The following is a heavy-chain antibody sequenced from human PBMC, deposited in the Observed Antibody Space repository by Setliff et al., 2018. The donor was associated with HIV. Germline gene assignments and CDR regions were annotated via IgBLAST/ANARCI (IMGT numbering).Heavy chain of an antibody. Sequence: SETLSLTCTVSGGSISSGSYYWSWIRQPAGKGLEWIGHIYTSGSTNYNPSLKSRVTISVDTSKNQFSLNLRSVTAADTAVYYCARGRSLVRGSGSPEYYYMDVWGKGTTVTVS. CDR1: GGSISSGSYY. D-gene: IGHD3-10*01. CDR3: ARGRSLVRGSGSPEYYYMDV. CDR2: IYTSGST. J-gene: IGHJ6*03. V-gene: IGHV4-61*09.